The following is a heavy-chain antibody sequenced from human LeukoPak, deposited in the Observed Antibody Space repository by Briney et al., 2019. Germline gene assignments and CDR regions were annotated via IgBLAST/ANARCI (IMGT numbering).Heavy chain of an antibody. V-gene: IGHV3-33*01. Sequence: GGSLRLSCAAPAFTFSTYGMHWGRQAPANALYMLAVIWYDGNNKYYGDSVKRRFTITRDNSKKTLYLQMNSLRVEERAVYYCARGDGHNDAEYLQPWVQGTLVTVS. CDR2: IWYDGNNK. CDR3: ARGDGHNDAEYLQP. J-gene: IGHJ1*01. D-gene: IGHD5-24*01. CDR1: AFTFSTYG.